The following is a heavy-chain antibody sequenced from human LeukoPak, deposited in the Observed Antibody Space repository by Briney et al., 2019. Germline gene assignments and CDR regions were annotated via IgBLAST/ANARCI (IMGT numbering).Heavy chain of an antibody. CDR1: GFTFTSYS. D-gene: IGHD6-13*01. J-gene: IGHJ4*02. Sequence: GGSLRLSCAASGFTFTSYSMNWVRQAPGKGLEWVSSIGGNGNYIYYADSVKGRCTISRDNAKNSLYLQMNSLRAEDTAVYYCARATTEAGISATGTAYWGQGTLVTVSS. V-gene: IGHV3-21*01. CDR3: ARATTEAGISATGTAY. CDR2: IGGNGNYI.